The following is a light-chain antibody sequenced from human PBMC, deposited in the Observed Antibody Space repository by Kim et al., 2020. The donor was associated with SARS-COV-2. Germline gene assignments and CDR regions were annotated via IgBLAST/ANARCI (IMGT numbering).Light chain of an antibody. CDR3: QTWDTGIGV. V-gene: IGLV4-69*01. Sequence: QPVLIQSPSASASLGASVKLTCTLSSGHSSYAVAWHQQQPEKGPRYLMKLNSDGSHRKGDGSPDRFSGSSSGAERYLTISSLQSEDEADYYCQTWDTGIGVFGRGTQLTVL. CDR2: LNSDGSH. J-gene: IGLJ3*02. CDR1: SGHSSYA.